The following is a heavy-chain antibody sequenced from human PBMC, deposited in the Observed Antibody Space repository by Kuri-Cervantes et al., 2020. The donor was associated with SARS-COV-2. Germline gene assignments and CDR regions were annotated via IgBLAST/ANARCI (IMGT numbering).Heavy chain of an antibody. CDR3: ARVPQYYDFWSGYGMDV. CDR2: INPNSGGT. D-gene: IGHD3-3*01. J-gene: IGHJ6*02. CDR1: GHTFSSHG. Sequence: ASVKVSCKASGHTFSSHGITWVRQAPGQGLEWMGWINPNSGGTNYAQKFQGRVTMTRDTSISTAYMELSRLRSDDTAVYYCARVPQYYDFWSGYGMDVWGQGTTVTVSS. V-gene: IGHV1-2*02.